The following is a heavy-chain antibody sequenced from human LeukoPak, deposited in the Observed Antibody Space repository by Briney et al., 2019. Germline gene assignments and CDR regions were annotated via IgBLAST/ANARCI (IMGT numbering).Heavy chain of an antibody. V-gene: IGHV4-4*07. Sequence: ASETLSLTCTASGGSISIYYGSWIRQPAGKGLEWTGRIYTSGSTNYNPSLKSRVTMSVDTSKNQFSLKLSSVTAADTAVYYCARGARCFDYWGQGTLVTVSS. J-gene: IGHJ4*02. CDR3: ARGARCFDY. D-gene: IGHD6-6*01. CDR1: GGSISIYY. CDR2: IYTSGST.